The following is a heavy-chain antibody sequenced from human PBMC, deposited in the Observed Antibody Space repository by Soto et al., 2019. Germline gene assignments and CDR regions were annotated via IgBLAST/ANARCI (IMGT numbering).Heavy chain of an antibody. CDR3: ARILSDIYTVTTFQPHYYHHYRLAF. J-gene: IGHJ6*02. CDR1: GGSFSGYY. CDR2: INHSGST. D-gene: IGHD4-17*01. V-gene: IGHV4-34*01. Sequence: LETLSLTCAVYGGSFSGYYWSWIRQPPGKGLEWIGEINHSGSTNYNPSLKSRVTISVDTSKNQFSLKLSSVTAADTAVYYCARILSDIYTVTTFQPHYYHHYRLAFCGQGSSVPGSS.